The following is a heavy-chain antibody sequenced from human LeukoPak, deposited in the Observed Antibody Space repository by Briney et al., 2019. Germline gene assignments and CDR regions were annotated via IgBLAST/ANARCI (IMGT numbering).Heavy chain of an antibody. V-gene: IGHV2-5*02. CDR3: AHRRNPLPGTTYRAFHT. D-gene: IGHD1-7*01. CDR1: GFSLSTSEMG. CDR2: IYWDDDK. Sequence: SGPTLVKPTQTLTLTCTFSGFSLSTSEMGVGWIRQAPGKALEWLGIIYWDDDKYYSASLKNRLTITKDTSKNQVVLTLTNVNPVDTATYYCAHRRNPLPGTTYRAFHTWGQGTVVTVSS. J-gene: IGHJ3*02.